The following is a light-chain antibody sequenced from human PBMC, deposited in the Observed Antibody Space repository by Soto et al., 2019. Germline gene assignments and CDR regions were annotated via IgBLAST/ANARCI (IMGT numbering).Light chain of an antibody. J-gene: IGKJ1*01. Sequence: DIQLTQSPSFLSASVGDRVTITCRASQGISRYLAWYQQKPGKAPKLLIYAASTFQSGVPSRFSDSGPETESVLTISRLQPEDYATYFFQQLNSYPQTFGQGTKVAIK. V-gene: IGKV1-9*01. CDR2: AAS. CDR3: QQLNSYPQT. CDR1: QGISRY.